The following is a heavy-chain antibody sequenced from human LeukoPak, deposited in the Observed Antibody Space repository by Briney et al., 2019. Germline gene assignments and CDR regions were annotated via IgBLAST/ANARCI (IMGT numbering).Heavy chain of an antibody. D-gene: IGHD5-12*01. Sequence: GGSLRLSCAVSGLPFSSYAMSWVRQAPGKGLEWVSGISGSGGSTVYAEAVQGRFTISRDNSKNTLFLQMNSLRAEDTAVYYCAKAPDHRAPTGYFDPWGQGTLVTVSS. CDR1: GLPFSSYA. V-gene: IGHV3-23*01. CDR2: ISGSGGST. CDR3: AKAPDHRAPTGYFDP. J-gene: IGHJ5*02.